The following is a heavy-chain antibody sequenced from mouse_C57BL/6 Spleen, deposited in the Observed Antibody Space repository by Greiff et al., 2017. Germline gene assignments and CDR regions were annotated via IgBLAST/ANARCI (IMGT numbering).Heavy chain of an antibody. CDR1: GFTFSSYA. CDR3: ARDKGAPFAY. J-gene: IGHJ3*01. CDR2: ISDGGSYT. V-gene: IGHV5-4*01. Sequence: VQLKESGGGLVKPGGSLKLSCAASGFTFSSYAMSWVRQTPEKRLEWVATISDGGSYTYYPDNVKGRLTISRDNAKNNLYLQMRHLKSEDTAMYYCARDKGAPFAYWGQGTLVTVSA.